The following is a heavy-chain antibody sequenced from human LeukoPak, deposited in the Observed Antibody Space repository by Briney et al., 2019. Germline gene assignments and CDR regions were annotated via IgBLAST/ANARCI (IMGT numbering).Heavy chain of an antibody. Sequence: ASVKVSRKVTGYTLTELSMHWVRQAPGKGLEWMGGFDPEDGETIYAQKFQGRVTMTEDTSTDTAYMELSSLRSEDTAVYYCATYDFWSGHLNAGGQGTLVTVSS. CDR3: ATYDFWSGHLNA. D-gene: IGHD3-3*01. V-gene: IGHV1-24*01. J-gene: IGHJ4*02. CDR2: FDPEDGET. CDR1: GYTLTELS.